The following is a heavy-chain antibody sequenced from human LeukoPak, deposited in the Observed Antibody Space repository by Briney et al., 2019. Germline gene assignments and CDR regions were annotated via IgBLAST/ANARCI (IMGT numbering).Heavy chain of an antibody. V-gene: IGHV1-18*01. CDR2: ISASNGNT. D-gene: IGHD1-26*01. CDR3: ARLRPVSGSLDAFDI. Sequence: ASVKVSCKTSGYTFTSTGISWVRQAPGQGLEWMGWISASNGNTNYAQKFQDKVTMTTDTSTSTAYMELRSLRSDDTAVYYCARLRPVSGSLDAFDIWGQGTMVTVSS. CDR1: GYTFTSTG. J-gene: IGHJ3*02.